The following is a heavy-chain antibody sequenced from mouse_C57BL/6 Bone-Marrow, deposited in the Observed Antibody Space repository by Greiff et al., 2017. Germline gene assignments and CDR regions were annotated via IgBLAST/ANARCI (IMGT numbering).Heavy chain of an antibody. J-gene: IGHJ4*01. Sequence: DVQLQESGGGLVKPGGSLKLSCAASGFTFSSYAMSWVRQTPEKRLEWVATISDGGSYTYYPDNVKGRFTISRDNAENNLYLQMSHLKSEDTAMYYCASSFFYYAMDYWGQGTSVTVSS. D-gene: IGHD1-1*01. CDR1: GFTFSSYA. V-gene: IGHV5-4*01. CDR2: ISDGGSYT. CDR3: ASSFFYYAMDY.